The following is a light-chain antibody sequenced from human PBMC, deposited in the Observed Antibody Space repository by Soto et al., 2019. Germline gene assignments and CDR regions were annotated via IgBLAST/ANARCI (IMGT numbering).Light chain of an antibody. CDR2: GAS. CDR1: QSVSSY. Sequence: LSCRASQSVSSYLAWYQQKPGQGPRLLIYGASTRATGIPARFSGSGSGTDFTLTISSLEPEDFALYYCQQRSSWPRTFGQGTKVDIK. V-gene: IGKV3-11*01. CDR3: QQRSSWPRT. J-gene: IGKJ1*01.